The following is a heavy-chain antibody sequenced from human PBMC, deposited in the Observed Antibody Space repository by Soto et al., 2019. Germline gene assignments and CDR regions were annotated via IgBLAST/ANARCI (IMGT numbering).Heavy chain of an antibody. D-gene: IGHD2-15*01. CDR3: ARALRVVVAATPHDGMDV. CDR2: IYYSGST. V-gene: IGHV4-31*03. Sequence: QVQLQESGPGLVKPSQTLSLTCTVSGGSISSGGYYWSWIRQHPGKGLEWIGYIYYSGSTYYNPSLKSRVTNPVDTSKNQCSLKLSYVTAAEKAVYYCARALRVVVAATPHDGMDVWGQGTTFTDYS. J-gene: IGHJ6*02. CDR1: GGSISSGGYY.